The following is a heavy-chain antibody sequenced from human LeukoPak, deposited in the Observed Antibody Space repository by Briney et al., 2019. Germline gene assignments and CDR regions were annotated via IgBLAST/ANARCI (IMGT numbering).Heavy chain of an antibody. J-gene: IGHJ4*02. D-gene: IGHD1-1*01. CDR3: ARGGTWFDY. CDR2: IYSGGST. CDR1: GFSLSSYW. Sequence: AGGSLRLSCAASGFSLSSYWMSWVRQAPGKGLEWVSVIYSGGSTYYADSVKGRFTISRDNSKNTLYLQMNSLRAEDTAVYYCARGGTWFDYWGQGTLVTVSS. V-gene: IGHV3-53*01.